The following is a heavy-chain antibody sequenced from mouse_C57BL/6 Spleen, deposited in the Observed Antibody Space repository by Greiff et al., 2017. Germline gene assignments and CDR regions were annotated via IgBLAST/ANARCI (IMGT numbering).Heavy chain of an antibody. CDR3: ARSLLRSLDY. CDR1: GYTFTSYW. J-gene: IGHJ2*01. V-gene: IGHV1-64*01. CDR2: IHPNSGST. Sequence: SGAELVKPGASVKLSCKASGYTFTSYWMHWVKQRPGQGLEWIGMIHPNSGSTNYNEKFKSKATLTVDKSSSTAYMQLSSLTSEDSAVYYCARSLLRSLDYWGQGTTLTVSS. D-gene: IGHD1-1*01.